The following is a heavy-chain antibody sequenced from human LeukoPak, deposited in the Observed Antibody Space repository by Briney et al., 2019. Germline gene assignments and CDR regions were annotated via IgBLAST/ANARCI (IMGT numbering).Heavy chain of an antibody. Sequence: GGSLRLSCAASGFTFSSYWMSWVRQAPGQGLEWVADIKQDGSEQYYVDSVKGRFTISRDNVKNSLYLQMNSLRAEDTAVYYCARAPTVTTVVFVYCGQGTLVTVSS. V-gene: IGHV3-7*01. CDR2: IKQDGSEQ. D-gene: IGHD4-11*01. CDR1: GFTFSSYW. CDR3: ARAPTVTTVVFVY. J-gene: IGHJ4*02.